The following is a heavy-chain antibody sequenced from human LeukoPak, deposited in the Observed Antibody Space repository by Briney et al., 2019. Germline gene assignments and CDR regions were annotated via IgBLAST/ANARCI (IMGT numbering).Heavy chain of an antibody. CDR1: GFTFSSYE. CDR3: ARDNIYGGFFDY. CDR2: ISSSGSTI. D-gene: IGHD3-10*01. J-gene: IGHJ4*02. V-gene: IGHV3-48*03. Sequence: GGSLRLPCAASGFTFSSYEMNWVRQAPGKGLEWVSYISSSGSTIYYADSVKGRFTISRDNAKNSLYLQMNSLRAEDTAVYYCARDNIYGGFFDYWGQGTLVTVSS.